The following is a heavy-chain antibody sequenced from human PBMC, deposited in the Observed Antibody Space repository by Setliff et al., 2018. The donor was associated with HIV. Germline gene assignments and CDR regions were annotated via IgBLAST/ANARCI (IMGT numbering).Heavy chain of an antibody. CDR3: ARELEYSSGWFLVDY. D-gene: IGHD6-19*01. CDR2: IHSSGSA. J-gene: IGHJ4*02. V-gene: IGHV4-4*07. Sequence: SETLSLTCTVSGVSTSIHYYWNWIRQPAGKGLEWIGRIHSSGSANYSPSLESRVTMSIDTSKSQFSLRLTSVTAADTAVYYCARELEYSSGWFLVDYWGQGALVTVSS. CDR1: GVSTSIHY.